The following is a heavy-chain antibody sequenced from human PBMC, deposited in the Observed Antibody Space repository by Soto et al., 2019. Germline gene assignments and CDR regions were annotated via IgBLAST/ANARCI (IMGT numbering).Heavy chain of an antibody. CDR1: GDSISSVDYF. V-gene: IGHV4-30-4*01. CDR2: IYKSATT. CDR3: ARGRYCLTGRCFPNWFDS. D-gene: IGHD2-15*01. J-gene: IGHJ5*01. Sequence: SETLSLTCSVSGDSISSVDYFWPWIRQPPGRALEYIGYIYKSATTYYNPSFESRVAISLDTSKSQFSLNVTSVTAADTAVYFCARGRYCLTGRCFPNWFDSWGQGTLVTVSS.